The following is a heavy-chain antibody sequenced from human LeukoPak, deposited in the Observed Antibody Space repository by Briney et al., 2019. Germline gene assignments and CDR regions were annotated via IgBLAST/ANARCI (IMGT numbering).Heavy chain of an antibody. V-gene: IGHV4-4*09. Sequence: PSETLSLTCTVSGGSISSHYWSWIRQPPGKGLEWIGYIYTSGSTNYNPSLKSRVTISVDTSKNQLSLKLSSVTAADTAVYYCARRDGYYYYMDVWGKGTTVTVSS. CDR3: ARRDGYYYYMDV. CDR2: IYTSGST. J-gene: IGHJ6*03. CDR1: GGSISSHY.